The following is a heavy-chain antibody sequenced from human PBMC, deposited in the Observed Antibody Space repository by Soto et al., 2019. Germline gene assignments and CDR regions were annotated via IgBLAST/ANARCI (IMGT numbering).Heavy chain of an antibody. CDR1: GYTFTSYA. J-gene: IGHJ4*02. D-gene: IGHD2-2*01. CDR3: ARKYHSGAPFTFDY. Sequence: GASVKVSCKASGYTFTSYAMHWVRQAPGQRLEWMGWINAGNGNTKYSQKFQGRVTITRDTSASTAYMELSSLRSEDTAVYYCARKYHSGAPFTFDYWGQGTLVTVSS. CDR2: INAGNGNT. V-gene: IGHV1-3*01.